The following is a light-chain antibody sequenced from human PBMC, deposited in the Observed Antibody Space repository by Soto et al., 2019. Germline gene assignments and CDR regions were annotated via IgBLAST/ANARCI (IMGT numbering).Light chain of an antibody. CDR3: EQRSNWPPKLA. CDR1: QSVSSY. J-gene: IGKJ4*01. CDR2: DVS. Sequence: EIVLTQSPATLSLSPGERATLSCRASQSVSSYLAWYQQKPGQAPRLLIYDVSNRATGIPARFRGSGSGTGITLAINSLESKDVAVYYGEQRSNWPPKLAFGGGTKVEIK. V-gene: IGKV3-11*01.